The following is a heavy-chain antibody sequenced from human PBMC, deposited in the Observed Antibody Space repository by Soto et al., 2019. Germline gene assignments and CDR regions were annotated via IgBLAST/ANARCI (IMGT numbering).Heavy chain of an antibody. D-gene: IGHD7-27*01. CDR1: GGTFSSYA. CDR2: IIPIFDTA. V-gene: IGHV1-69*05. Sequence: QVQLVQSGAEVKKPGSSVKVSCKASGGTFSSYAISWVRQAPGQGLEWMGGIIPIFDTANYAQKFQGRVTXPXXXSXXTDYMELSSLRSEDTAVYYCARETGEAGNYYGMDVWGQGTTGTVSS. J-gene: IGHJ6*02. CDR3: ARETGEAGNYYGMDV.